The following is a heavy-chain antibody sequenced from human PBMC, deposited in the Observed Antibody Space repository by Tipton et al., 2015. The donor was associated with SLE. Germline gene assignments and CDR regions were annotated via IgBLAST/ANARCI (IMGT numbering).Heavy chain of an antibody. V-gene: IGHV4-39*07. Sequence: TLSLTCTVSGGSISSSSYYWGWIRQPPGKGLEWIGSIYYSGTTYYNPSLKSRVTISVDTSKNQFSLKLSSVTAADTAVYYCAVTYYYGSGSYSAFDYWGQGTLVTVSS. CDR1: GGSISSSSYY. J-gene: IGHJ4*02. D-gene: IGHD3-10*01. CDR3: AVTYYYGSGSYSAFDY. CDR2: IYYSGTT.